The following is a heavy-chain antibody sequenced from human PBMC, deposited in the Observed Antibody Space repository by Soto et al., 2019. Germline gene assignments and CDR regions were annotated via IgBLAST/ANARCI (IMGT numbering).Heavy chain of an antibody. CDR2: IRSKANSYAT. J-gene: IGHJ6*02. CDR3: ESWQQLVQGYYYYGMDV. Sequence: LRLSCAASVFTFSGSAMHWVRQASGKGLEWVGRIRSKANSYATAYAASVKGRFTISRDDSKNTAYLQMNSLKTEDTAVYYCESWQQLVQGYYYYGMDVWGQGTTVTVSS. D-gene: IGHD6-13*01. CDR1: VFTFSGSA. V-gene: IGHV3-73*01.